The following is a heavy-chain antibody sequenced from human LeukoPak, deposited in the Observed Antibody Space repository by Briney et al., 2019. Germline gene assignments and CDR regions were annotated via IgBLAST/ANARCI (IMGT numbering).Heavy chain of an antibody. CDR3: ARQRGYSGYDAGY. V-gene: IGHV5-51*01. Sequence: GASLKISCKCCGYSFTSYWNWWGRQTPGEGLEWGMTIHHGASDTRSSPHYQGQVTISADKSISTAYLHWSSLQASDTAMYFCARQRGYSGYDAGYWGESPLVTLSS. J-gene: IGHJ1*01. CDR2: IHHGASDT. D-gene: IGHD5-12*01. CDR1: GYSFTSYW.